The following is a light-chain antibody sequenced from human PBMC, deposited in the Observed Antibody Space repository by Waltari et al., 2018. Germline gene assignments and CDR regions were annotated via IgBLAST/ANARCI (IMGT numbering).Light chain of an antibody. CDR1: QSVSSS. CDR2: GAS. J-gene: IGKJ1*01. V-gene: IGKV3-15*01. Sequence: EIVLTQSPATLSVSPGDTVTLSCRASQSVSSSLGWYYQKRGQSPRLLIFGASTRATGVPARFSGSGSGTDFTLTISSLQSEDFGFYYCQQYNNLGPWTFGQGTKVELK. CDR3: QQYNNLGPWT.